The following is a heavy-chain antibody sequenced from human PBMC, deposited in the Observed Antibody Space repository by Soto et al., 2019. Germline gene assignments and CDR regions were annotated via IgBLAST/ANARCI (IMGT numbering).Heavy chain of an antibody. D-gene: IGHD2-21*02. CDR3: AKGFIVVVTVLRPADAFDV. CDR2: ISGGGGST. J-gene: IGHJ3*01. Sequence: EVQLLESGGGLVQPGGSLRLSCAASGFTFGNYGMNWVRQAPGKGLEWVSGISGGGGSTYYADSVKGRFTISRDPSKHTVFLERNSLRADDTAVYYCAKGFIVVVTVLRPADAFDVWGQGTRVTVSS. V-gene: IGHV3-23*01. CDR1: GFTFGNYG.